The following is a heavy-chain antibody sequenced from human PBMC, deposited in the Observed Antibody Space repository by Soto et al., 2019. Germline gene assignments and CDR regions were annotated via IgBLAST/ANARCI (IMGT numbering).Heavy chain of an antibody. J-gene: IGHJ4*02. CDR3: AKSPNPYYDILTGYFTFDY. Sequence: SGGSLRLSCAASGFTFSNYARSWVRQAPGKGLEWVSTISGSGDSTYYADSVKGRFTISRDNSKNTLYLQMNSLRAEDTAIYYCAKSPNPYYDILTGYFTFDYWGQGTLVTVSS. D-gene: IGHD3-9*01. CDR2: ISGSGDST. CDR1: GFTFSNYA. V-gene: IGHV3-23*01.